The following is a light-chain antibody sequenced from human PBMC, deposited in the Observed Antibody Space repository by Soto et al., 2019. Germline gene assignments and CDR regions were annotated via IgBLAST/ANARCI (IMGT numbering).Light chain of an antibody. V-gene: IGLV2-14*03. CDR2: DVS. Sequence: QSALTQPASVSGSPGQSITISCTGTSSDVGGYDYVSWYQHHPGKAPKLMIYDVSNRPSGVSNRFSGSKSGNTASLTISGLHAEDEADYYCRSYTSSSLDVFGTGTKLTVL. CDR3: RSYTSSSLDV. CDR1: SSDVGGYDY. J-gene: IGLJ1*01.